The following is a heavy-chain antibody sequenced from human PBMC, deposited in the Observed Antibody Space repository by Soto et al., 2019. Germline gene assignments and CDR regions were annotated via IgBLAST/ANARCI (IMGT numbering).Heavy chain of an antibody. D-gene: IGHD1-26*01. V-gene: IGHV1-18*04. J-gene: IGHJ5*02. CDR2: IRPHNGDT. Sequence: QVQLVQSGPEMKKPGASVKVSCKASGYTFTNYVIVWVRQAPGQGLEWMGWIRPHNGDTNYAQKCQGRVSMTTDTSADTAYMELRSLRPDDTAVYYCARRDFRSRRSYFWFDPWGQGTLVTVSS. CDR1: GYTFTNYV. CDR3: ARRDFRSRRSYFWFDP.